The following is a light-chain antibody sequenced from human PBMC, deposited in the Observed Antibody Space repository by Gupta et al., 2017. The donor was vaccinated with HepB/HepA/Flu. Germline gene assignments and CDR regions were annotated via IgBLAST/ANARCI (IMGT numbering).Light chain of an antibody. CDR2: AAS. Sequence: DIQLTQSPSFLSASVGDRVTITCRASQGISSYLAWYQQKPGKAPKLLIYAASTLQRGVPSRFSGSGDGTEFTLTISSRQPEDFATYYCQQRNSDPPGFTFGHGTKVDIK. J-gene: IGKJ3*01. CDR3: QQRNSDPPGFT. CDR1: QGISSY. V-gene: IGKV1-9*01.